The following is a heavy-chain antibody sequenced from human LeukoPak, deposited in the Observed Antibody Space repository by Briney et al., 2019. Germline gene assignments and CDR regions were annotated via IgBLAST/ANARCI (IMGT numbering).Heavy chain of an antibody. Sequence: SETLSLTCTVSGGSISSYYWGWIRQPPGKGLEWIGSIYYSGSTYYNPSLKSRVTISVDTSRNQFSLKLSSVTAADTAVYYCARLRSGWYYFDYWGQGTLVTVSS. CDR2: IYYSGST. J-gene: IGHJ4*02. CDR3: ARLRSGWYYFDY. D-gene: IGHD6-19*01. V-gene: IGHV4-39*01. CDR1: GGSISSYY.